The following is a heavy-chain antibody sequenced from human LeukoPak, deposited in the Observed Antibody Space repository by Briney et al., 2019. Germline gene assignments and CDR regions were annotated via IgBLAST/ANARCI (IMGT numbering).Heavy chain of an antibody. V-gene: IGHV4-4*02. CDR1: GFTFSSYG. CDR2: IYHSGST. CDR3: ARFCGSTSWHSGYYYGIDV. J-gene: IGHJ6*02. Sequence: PGRSLRLSCAASGFTFSSYGMHWVRQAPGKGLEWIGEIYHSGSTNYNPSLESRVTVSVDKSKNQFSLDLSSVTAADTAVYYCARFCGSTSWHSGYYYGIDVWGQGTTVTVSS. D-gene: IGHD2-2*01.